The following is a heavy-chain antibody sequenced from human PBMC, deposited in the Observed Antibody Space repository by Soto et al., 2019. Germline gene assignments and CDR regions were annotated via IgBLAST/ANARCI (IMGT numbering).Heavy chain of an antibody. D-gene: IGHD6-19*01. Sequence: GASVKVSCKASGYTFTSYAMHWVRQAPGQRLEWMGWINAGNGNTKYSQKFQGRVTITRDTSASTAYMELSSLRSEDTAVYYCARPINRWLAPIDYWGQGTLVTVSS. J-gene: IGHJ4*02. CDR3: ARPINRWLAPIDY. V-gene: IGHV1-3*01. CDR1: GYTFTSYA. CDR2: INAGNGNT.